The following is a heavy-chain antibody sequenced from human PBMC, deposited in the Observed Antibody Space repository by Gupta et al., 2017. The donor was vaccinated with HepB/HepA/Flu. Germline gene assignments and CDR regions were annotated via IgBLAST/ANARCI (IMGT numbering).Heavy chain of an antibody. Sequence: QVQLQQWGAGLLTPSETLSLTCAVSGGPFTYYYWTWIRQSPGKGLEWIGKINDNGITSYNPSLRSRVTISVDRSKNQFSLKVTGVTAADTAIYYCARGLTPVRYYSIDVWGNGTTVTVSS. D-gene: IGHD4-11*01. J-gene: IGHJ6*03. V-gene: IGHV4-34*01. CDR2: INDNGIT. CDR3: ARGLTPVRYYSIDV. CDR1: GGPFTYYY.